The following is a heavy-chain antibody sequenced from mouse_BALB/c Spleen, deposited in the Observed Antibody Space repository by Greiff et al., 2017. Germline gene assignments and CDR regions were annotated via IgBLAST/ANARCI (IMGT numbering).Heavy chain of an antibody. Sequence: EVKLMESGPELVKPGASVKISCKASGYSFTGYFMNWVMQSHGKSLEWIGRINPYNGDTFYNQKFKGKATLTVDKSSSTAHMELRSLASEDSAVYYCARSRDWAWFAYWGQGTLVTVSA. CDR1: GYSFTGYF. J-gene: IGHJ3*01. CDR2: INPYNGDT. D-gene: IGHD4-1*01. V-gene: IGHV1-20*02. CDR3: ARSRDWAWFAY.